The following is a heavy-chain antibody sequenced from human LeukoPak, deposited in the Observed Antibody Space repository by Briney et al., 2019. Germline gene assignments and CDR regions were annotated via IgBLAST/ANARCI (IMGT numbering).Heavy chain of an antibody. Sequence: GGSLRLSCAASGFTFSSYGMHWVRQAPGKGLEWVAFVRYDGSNKYYADSVKGRFTISRDNSKNTLSLQMNSLRVEDTAVYYCAKGGRYCSGGNCYFFDYWGQGTLVTVSS. D-gene: IGHD2-15*01. CDR3: AKGGRYCSGGNCYFFDY. CDR1: GFTFSSYG. V-gene: IGHV3-30*02. CDR2: VRYDGSNK. J-gene: IGHJ4*02.